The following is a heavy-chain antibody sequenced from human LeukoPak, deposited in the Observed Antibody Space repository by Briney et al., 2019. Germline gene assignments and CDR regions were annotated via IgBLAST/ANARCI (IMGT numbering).Heavy chain of an antibody. Sequence: PSETLSLTCAVYGYSISSGYYWGCIRQPPRKGLEWIGSIYHSGSNNYNPPLKSRVSISVYTSKNQFSLKLSSVTAADTAVYYCAVGLYDFWSGSFDYWGQGTLVTVSS. CDR1: GYSISSGYY. CDR2: IYHSGSN. V-gene: IGHV4-38-2*01. D-gene: IGHD3-3*01. CDR3: AVGLYDFWSGSFDY. J-gene: IGHJ4*02.